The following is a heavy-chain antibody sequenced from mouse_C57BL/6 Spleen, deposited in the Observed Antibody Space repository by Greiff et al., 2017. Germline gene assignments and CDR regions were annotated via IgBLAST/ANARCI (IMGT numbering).Heavy chain of an antibody. CDR2: IDPYDSET. CDR3: ARGECSLDY. Sequence: QVQLQQPGAELVRPGSSVKLSCKASGYTFTSYWMHWVKPRPIQGLEWIGNIDPYDSETHYNEKFKDKATLTVDKSSSPAYMQLSSLTSKDSAVYYCARGECSLDYWGHGTTLTVSS. V-gene: IGHV1-52*01. J-gene: IGHJ2*01. D-gene: IGHD1-1*01. CDR1: GYTFTSYW.